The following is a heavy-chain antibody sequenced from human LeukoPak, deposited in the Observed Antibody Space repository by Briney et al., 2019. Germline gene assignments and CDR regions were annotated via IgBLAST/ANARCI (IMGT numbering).Heavy chain of an antibody. D-gene: IGHD6-6*01. CDR2: ISGSGGST. J-gene: IGHJ4*02. CDR3: AKARQLARDY. CDR1: GFTFNSYA. V-gene: IGHV3-23*01. Sequence: PGGSLRLSCAASGFTFNSYAMSWVRQAPGKGLEWVSAISGSGGSTYYADSVKGRFTISRDNSKNTLYLQINSLRAEDTAVYYCAKARQLARDYWGQGTLVTVSS.